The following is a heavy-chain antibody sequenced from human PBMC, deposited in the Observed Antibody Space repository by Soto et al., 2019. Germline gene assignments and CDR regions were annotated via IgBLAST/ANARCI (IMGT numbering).Heavy chain of an antibody. CDR3: ARSYCSSTSCYDVGYYYYYMDV. CDR1: GGSISSSSYY. D-gene: IGHD2-2*01. J-gene: IGHJ6*03. CDR2: IYYSGST. V-gene: IGHV4-39*01. Sequence: QLQLQESGPGLVKPSETLSLTCTVSGGSISSSSYYWGWIRQPPGKGLEWIGSIYYSGSTYYNPSLKSRVTISVDTSKNQFSLKLSSVTAADTAVYYCARSYCSSTSCYDVGYYYYYMDVWGKGTTVTVSS.